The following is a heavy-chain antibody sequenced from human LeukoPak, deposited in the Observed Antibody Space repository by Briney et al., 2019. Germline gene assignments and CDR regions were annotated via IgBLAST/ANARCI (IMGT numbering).Heavy chain of an antibody. CDR1: GFTFSSSS. Sequence: PGGSLRLSCAASGFTFSSSSMNWVRQAPGKGLEWVSYISSTSITIYYADSVKGRFTISRDNAKNSLYLQMNSLRAEDTAVYYCASGYSSGPVYWGQGNLVTVSS. CDR3: ASGYSSGPVY. CDR2: ISSTSITI. V-gene: IGHV3-48*04. D-gene: IGHD6-19*01. J-gene: IGHJ4*02.